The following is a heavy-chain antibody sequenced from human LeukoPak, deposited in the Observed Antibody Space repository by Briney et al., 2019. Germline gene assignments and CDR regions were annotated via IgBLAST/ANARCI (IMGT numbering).Heavy chain of an antibody. CDR2: ISSSSSYI. Sequence: GGSLRLSCAASGFTFSSYSMNWVRQAPGKGLEWVSSISSSSSYIYYADSVKGRFTISRDNAKNSLYLQMNSLRAEDTAVYYCARDPRGYCGSTSCHSWGQGTLVTVSS. D-gene: IGHD2-2*01. CDR1: GFTFSSYS. V-gene: IGHV3-21*01. J-gene: IGHJ4*02. CDR3: ARDPRGYCGSTSCHS.